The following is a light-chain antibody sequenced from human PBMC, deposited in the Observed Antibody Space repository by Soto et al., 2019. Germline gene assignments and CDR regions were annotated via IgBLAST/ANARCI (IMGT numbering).Light chain of an antibody. CDR3: QSYYDRRHLV. CDR2: EDD. Sequence: NFMLTQPHSVSEAPGKTVTISCTGSSGSIASNYVQWYQQRPGSAPTTVIYEDDQRPSGVPDRFSGSIDSSSNSASLTISGLKTEDEADYYCQSYYDRRHLVFGGGTKVTVL. CDR1: SGSIASNY. J-gene: IGLJ3*02. V-gene: IGLV6-57*02.